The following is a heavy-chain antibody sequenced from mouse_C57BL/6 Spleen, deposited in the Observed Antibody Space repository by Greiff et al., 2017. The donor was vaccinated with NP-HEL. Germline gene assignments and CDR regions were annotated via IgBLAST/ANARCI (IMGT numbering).Heavy chain of an antibody. J-gene: IGHJ1*03. V-gene: IGHV1-64*01. Sequence: VQLQQPGAELVKPGASVKLSCKASGYTFTSYWMHWVKQRPGQGLEWIGMIHPNSGSTNYNEKFKSKATLTVDKSSSTAYMQLSSLTSEDSAVYYCAREGGYGWYFDVWGTGTTVTVSS. CDR1: GYTFTSYW. D-gene: IGHD3-1*01. CDR2: IHPNSGST. CDR3: AREGGYGWYFDV.